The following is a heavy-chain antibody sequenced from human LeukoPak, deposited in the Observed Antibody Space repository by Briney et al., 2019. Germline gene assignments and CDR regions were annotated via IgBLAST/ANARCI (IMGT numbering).Heavy chain of an antibody. CDR3: ARWGTLLPDHNWFDP. J-gene: IGHJ5*02. CDR2: IIPIFGTA. D-gene: IGHD1-1*01. Sequence: SVKVSCKASGGTFSSYAISWVRQAPGQGLEWMGGIIPIFGTANYAQKFQGRVTITADESTSTAYMELSSLRSEDTAVYYCARWGTLLPDHNWFDPWGQGTLVTASS. V-gene: IGHV1-69*13. CDR1: GGTFSSYA.